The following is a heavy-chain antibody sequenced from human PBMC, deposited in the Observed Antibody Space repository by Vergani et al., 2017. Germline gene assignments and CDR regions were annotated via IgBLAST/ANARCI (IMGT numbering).Heavy chain of an antibody. D-gene: IGHD7-27*01. J-gene: IGHJ4*02. CDR3: TTLSPNWAHW. Sequence: EMQLVESGGGLVQPGGSLRLSCAASGFTFSDHYMDWVRQAPGKGLEWVGRTRNKANSYTTEYAASVKGRFIVSRDASTNMLYLHMNSLKTEDTAVYYCTTLSPNWAHWWGQGTLVNVSS. CDR2: TRNKANSYTT. CDR1: GFTFSDHY. V-gene: IGHV3-72*01.